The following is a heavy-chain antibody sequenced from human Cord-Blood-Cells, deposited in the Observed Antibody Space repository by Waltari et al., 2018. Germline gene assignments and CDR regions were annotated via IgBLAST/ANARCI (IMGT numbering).Heavy chain of an antibody. J-gene: IGHJ6*02. Sequence: QVQLVQSGAEVKKPGASVQVSCKASGYTFTSYGIRWARQAPGKGLEWMGWISAYNGNTNYAQKLQDRVTMTTDTSTSAAYMELRSLRSDDTAVYYCAREGSYYYYGMDVWGQGTTVTVSS. CDR1: GYTFTSYG. V-gene: IGHV1-18*01. CDR2: ISAYNGNT. CDR3: AREGSYYYYGMDV.